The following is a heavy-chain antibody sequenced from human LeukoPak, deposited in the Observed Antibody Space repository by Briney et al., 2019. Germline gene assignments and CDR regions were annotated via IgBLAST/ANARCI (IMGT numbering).Heavy chain of an antibody. CDR3: ARDDGSSGYYYFDY. V-gene: IGHV3-66*01. CDR2: IYSGGST. D-gene: IGHD3-22*01. Sequence: SGGSLRLSCAASGFTVSSNYMSWVRQAPGKGLEWVSVIYSGGSTYYAGSVKGRFTISRDNSKNTLYLQMNSLRAEDTAVYYCARDDGSSGYYYFDYWGQGTLVTVSS. J-gene: IGHJ4*02. CDR1: GFTVSSNY.